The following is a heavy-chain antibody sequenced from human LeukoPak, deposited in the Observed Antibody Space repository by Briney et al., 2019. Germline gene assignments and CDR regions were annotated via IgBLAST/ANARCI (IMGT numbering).Heavy chain of an antibody. D-gene: IGHD6-13*01. CDR2: IYYSGST. CDR1: GGSISNYY. CDR3: ARWAFSSWYGRVNDAFDI. J-gene: IGHJ3*02. Sequence: SETLSLTCTVSGGSISNYYWSWIRQPPGKGLEWIGYIYYSGSTNYNPSLKSRVTISVDTSKNQFSLKLSSVTAADTAVYYCARWAFSSWYGRVNDAFDIWGQGTMVTVSS. V-gene: IGHV4-59*08.